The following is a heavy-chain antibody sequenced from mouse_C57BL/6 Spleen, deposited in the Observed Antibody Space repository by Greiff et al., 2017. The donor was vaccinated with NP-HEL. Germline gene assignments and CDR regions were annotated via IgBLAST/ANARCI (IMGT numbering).Heavy chain of an antibody. CDR2: IYPGDGDT. Sequence: QVQLQQSGAELVKPGASVKISCKASGYAFSSYWMNWVKQRPGKGLEWIGQIYPGDGDTNYNGKFKGKATLTADKSSSTAYMQLSILTSEDSAVYFCARWGDYGYYYAMDYWGQGTSVTVSS. CDR3: ARWGDYGYYYAMDY. CDR1: GYAFSSYW. V-gene: IGHV1-80*01. D-gene: IGHD1-2*01. J-gene: IGHJ4*01.